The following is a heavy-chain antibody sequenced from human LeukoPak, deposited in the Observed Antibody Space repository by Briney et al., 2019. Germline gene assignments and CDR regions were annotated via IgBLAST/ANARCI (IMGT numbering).Heavy chain of an antibody. V-gene: IGHV3-33*01. Sequence: GGSLRLSCAASGFTFSHYGLHWVRQAPGKGLECVAVIWYDGSNKYYADSVKGRFTISRDNSKNTLYLQMNSLRAEDTAVYYCARGYGSGSYPIDYWGQGTLVTVSS. CDR2: IWYDGSNK. CDR1: GFTFSHYG. D-gene: IGHD3-10*01. CDR3: ARGYGSGSYPIDY. J-gene: IGHJ4*02.